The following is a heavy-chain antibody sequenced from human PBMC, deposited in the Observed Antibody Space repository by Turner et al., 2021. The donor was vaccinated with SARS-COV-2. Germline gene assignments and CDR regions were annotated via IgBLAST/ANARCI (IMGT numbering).Heavy chain of an antibody. D-gene: IGHD6-19*01. CDR3: ARDPAEFQFATGWWFDT. V-gene: IGHV3-30*01. CDR2: ISFDETRK. J-gene: IGHJ5*02. Sequence: QVRLVESGGGAVLPGRSLRLSCTASGFFFGDYTMHWVRQTPGKGLQWVALISFDETRKDYSESAKGRFTISRDNSKNTLYLLMNTLRPEDSGRYYCARDPAEFQFATGWWFDTWGQGALVSVTS. CDR1: GFFFGDYT.